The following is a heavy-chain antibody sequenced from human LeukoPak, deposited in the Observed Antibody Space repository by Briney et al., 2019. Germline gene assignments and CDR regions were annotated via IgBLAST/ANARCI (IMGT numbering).Heavy chain of an antibody. D-gene: IGHD1-26*01. CDR3: ARDEGSGSYAWDY. J-gene: IGHJ4*02. CDR2: IYFSGST. V-gene: IGHV4-4*07. Sequence: SETLSLTCTVSGGSISSNYWSWIRQPAGKGLEWIGRIYFSGSTNYNHSLKSRVTMSLDTSKNQFSLKMRSMTAADTAVYYCARDEGSGSYAWDYWGQGTLVTVSS. CDR1: GGSISSNY.